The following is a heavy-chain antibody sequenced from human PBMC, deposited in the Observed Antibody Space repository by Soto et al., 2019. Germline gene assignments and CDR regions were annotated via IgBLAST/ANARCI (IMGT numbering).Heavy chain of an antibody. Sequence: SETLSVTCTVSGDSISSLYWSWIRQPPGKGLEWIGYIYYSGSINYNPSLKSRVTISVDPSKNQFSPRLSSVTAADTAVYYCAKSLWDTSGSKPDYWGQGPLVTVSS. CDR2: IYYSGSI. D-gene: IGHD6-19*01. CDR3: AKSLWDTSGSKPDY. CDR1: GDSISSLY. V-gene: IGHV4-59*01. J-gene: IGHJ4*02.